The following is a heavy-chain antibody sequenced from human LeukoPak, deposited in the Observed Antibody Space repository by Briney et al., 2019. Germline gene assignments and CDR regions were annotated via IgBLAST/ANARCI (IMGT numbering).Heavy chain of an antibody. J-gene: IGHJ4*02. D-gene: IGHD6-19*01. CDR3: ARDFREGWLGY. CDR1: GGSISSGGYY. V-gene: IGHV4-30-2*01. CDR2: IYHSGST. Sequence: SQTLSLTCTVSGGSISSGGYYWSWIRQPPGKGLEWIGYIYHSGSTYYNPFLKSRVTISVDRSKNQFSLKLSSVTAADTAVYYCARDFREGWLGYLGQGTLVTVSS.